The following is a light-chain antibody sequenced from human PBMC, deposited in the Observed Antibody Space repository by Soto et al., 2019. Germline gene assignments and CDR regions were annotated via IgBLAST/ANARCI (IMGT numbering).Light chain of an antibody. Sequence: EVVLTQSPAGLSLSPGERAALCCRSSQSVSSYLAWYQQKPGQAPRLVIYDASKRATGIPARFSGSGSGTGFTLTVSSLEPEDFAVYYCQQRSNWPPVLTFGGGTKVDI. V-gene: IGKV3-11*01. CDR3: QQRSNWPPVLT. CDR1: QSVSSY. CDR2: DAS. J-gene: IGKJ4*01.